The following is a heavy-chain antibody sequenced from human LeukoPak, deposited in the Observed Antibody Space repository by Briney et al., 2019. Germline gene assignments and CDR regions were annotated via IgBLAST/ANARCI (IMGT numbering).Heavy chain of an antibody. Sequence: ASVKVSCKASGYTFTSYDINWVRQATGQGLEWMGWMNPNSGNTGYAQKFQGRVTITRNTSISTAYMELSSLRSEDTAVYYCARGPNYYGSGSYYFLDYWGQGTLVTVSS. CDR3: ARGPNYYGSGSYYFLDY. D-gene: IGHD3-10*01. CDR1: GYTFTSYD. J-gene: IGHJ4*02. CDR2: MNPNSGNT. V-gene: IGHV1-8*03.